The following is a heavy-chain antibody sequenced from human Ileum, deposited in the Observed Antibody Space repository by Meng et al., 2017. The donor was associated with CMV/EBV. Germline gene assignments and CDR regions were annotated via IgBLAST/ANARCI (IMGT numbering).Heavy chain of an antibody. Sequence: QVLLQESGPRLVKHSQTLSLSCTVSGGSIISGSHYWSWIRQSAGKGLEWIGRIHTSGSTNYNPSLESRVTISIDTSRNQFSLKLTSVTAADTAVYFCARGKAVGTGHWGQGTLVTVSS. J-gene: IGHJ4*02. V-gene: IGHV4-61*02. D-gene: IGHD6-13*01. CDR2: IHTSGST. CDR3: ARGKAVGTGH. CDR1: GGSIISGSHY.